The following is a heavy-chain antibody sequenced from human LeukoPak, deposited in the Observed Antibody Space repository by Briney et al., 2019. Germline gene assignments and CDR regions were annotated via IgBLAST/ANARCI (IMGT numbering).Heavy chain of an antibody. CDR1: GGSFSGYY. J-gene: IGHJ4*02. D-gene: IGHD1-26*01. V-gene: IGHV4-34*01. CDR2: INHSGST. CDR3: ARGGYSGSYYGVYDY. Sequence: PSETLSLTCAVYGGSFSGYYWSWIRQPPGKGLDWIGEINHSGSTNYNPSLKSRVTISVDTSKNQFSLKLSSVTAADTAVYYCARGGYSGSYYGVYDYWGQGTLATVSS.